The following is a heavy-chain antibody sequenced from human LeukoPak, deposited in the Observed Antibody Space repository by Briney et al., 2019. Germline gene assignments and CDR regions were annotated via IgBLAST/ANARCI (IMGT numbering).Heavy chain of an antibody. CDR3: ASVVVPAARSGYYSLDY. CDR2: ISAYNGNT. J-gene: IGHJ4*02. Sequence: ASVKVSCKASGYTFTSYGISWVRQAPGQGLEWMGWISAYNGNTNYAQKLQGRVTMTTDTSTSTAYMELSSLRSEDTAVYYCASVVVPAARSGYYSLDYWGQGTLVTVSS. D-gene: IGHD2-2*01. V-gene: IGHV1-18*01. CDR1: GYTFTSYG.